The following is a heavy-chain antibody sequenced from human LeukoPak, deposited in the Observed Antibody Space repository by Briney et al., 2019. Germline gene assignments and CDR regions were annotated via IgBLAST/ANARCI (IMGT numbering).Heavy chain of an antibody. J-gene: IGHJ4*02. CDR2: INPNSGGT. CDR1: GYTFTGYY. CDR3: ARDKGGGSPGGDY. Sequence: EASVKVSCXASGYTFTGYYMHWVRRAHGQGLEWMGWINPNSGGTNYAQKFQGRVTMTRDTSISTAYMELSRLRSDDTAVYYCARDKGGGSPGGDYWGQGTLVTVSS. D-gene: IGHD2-15*01. V-gene: IGHV1-2*02.